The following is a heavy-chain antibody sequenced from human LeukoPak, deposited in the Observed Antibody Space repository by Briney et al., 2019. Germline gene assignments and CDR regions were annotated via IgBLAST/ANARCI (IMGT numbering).Heavy chain of an antibody. CDR2: IRYDGTDK. CDR3: APRVVVITAPFDY. V-gene: IGHV3-30*02. Sequence: GGSLRLSCAASGFTFSSFGMHWVRQAPGKGLEWVAFIRYDGTDKYYADSVKGRFTNSRDNSKNTLYLQMNSLRLEDTAVYYCAPRVVVITAPFDYSREGTLVTDSS. J-gene: IGHJ4*02. D-gene: IGHD2-21*01. CDR1: GFTFSSFG.